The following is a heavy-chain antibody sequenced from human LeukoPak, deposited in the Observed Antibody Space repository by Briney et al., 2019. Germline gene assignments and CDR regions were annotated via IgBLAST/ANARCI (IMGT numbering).Heavy chain of an antibody. CDR2: VNGDGSST. D-gene: IGHD5-12*01. CDR3: AVKGGYNDWDAPFDY. J-gene: IGHJ4*02. V-gene: IGHV3-74*01. Sequence: AGGSLRLSCAASGFTFSSYWMHWVRQAPGKGLVWVARVNGDGSSTSYADSVKGRFTISRDNAKKALYLQMNSLRADDTAVYYCAVKGGYNDWDAPFDYWGQGTLVTVSS. CDR1: GFTFSSYW.